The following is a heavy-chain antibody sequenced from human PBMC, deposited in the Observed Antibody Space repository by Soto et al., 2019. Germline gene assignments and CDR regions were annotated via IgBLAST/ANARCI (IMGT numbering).Heavy chain of an antibody. D-gene: IGHD5-12*01. J-gene: IGHJ4*01. Sequence: GGSLRLSCAAPRFTFSTYEMHWVRLAPGKGLEWVSYISSSGSTVYYADSVKGRFTISRDNTRNSLYLQMNSLRDEDTALYYCVRYCGTTLCNGVATRTFDYWGQGTLVTVSS. CDR1: RFTFSTYE. CDR3: VRYCGTTLCNGVATRTFDY. CDR2: ISSSGSTV. V-gene: IGHV3-48*03.